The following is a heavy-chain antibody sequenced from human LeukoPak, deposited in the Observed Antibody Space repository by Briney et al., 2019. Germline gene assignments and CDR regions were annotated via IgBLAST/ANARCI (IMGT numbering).Heavy chain of an antibody. Sequence: PSETLSLTCTVPGGSISSYYWSWIRQPPGKGLEWIGYIYYSGSTNYNPSLKSRVTISVDTSKNQFSLKLSSVTAADTAVYYCARTRYSSGWSPTYGMDVWGQGTTVTVSS. V-gene: IGHV4-59*01. D-gene: IGHD6-19*01. J-gene: IGHJ6*02. CDR1: GGSISSYY. CDR3: ARTRYSSGWSPTYGMDV. CDR2: IYYSGST.